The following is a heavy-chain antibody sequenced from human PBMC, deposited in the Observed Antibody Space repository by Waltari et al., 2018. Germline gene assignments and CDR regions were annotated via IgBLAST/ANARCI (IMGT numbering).Heavy chain of an antibody. CDR2: IDPSDSYT. CDR1: GHSFTSYW. D-gene: IGHD2-2*01. J-gene: IGHJ5*02. Sequence: EVQLVQSGAEAKKPGESLRISCKGSGHSFTSYWISWVRQMPGKGLEWMGRIDPSDSYTNYSPSFQGHVTISADKSISTAYLQWSSLKASDTAMYYCARQGIVVVPDATRFDPWGQGTLVTVSS. CDR3: ARQGIVVVPDATRFDP. V-gene: IGHV5-10-1*03.